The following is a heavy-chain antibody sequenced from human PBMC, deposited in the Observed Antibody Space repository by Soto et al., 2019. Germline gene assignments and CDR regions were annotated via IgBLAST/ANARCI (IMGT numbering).Heavy chain of an antibody. Sequence: EVQVLESGGGLVQPGGSLRLSCEGSGFTVSSHAMTWIRQAPGKGPEWVSTVTADGGTYYADSVKGRVAMSRDNSENTLYLQMNSLGAEDTAAYYCAPHVSCSGGSCQYDAFAIRGQGTMVTVSS. D-gene: IGHD2-15*01. J-gene: IGHJ3*02. CDR2: VTADGGT. CDR1: GFTVSSHA. V-gene: IGHV3-23*01. CDR3: APHVSCSGGSCQYDAFAI.